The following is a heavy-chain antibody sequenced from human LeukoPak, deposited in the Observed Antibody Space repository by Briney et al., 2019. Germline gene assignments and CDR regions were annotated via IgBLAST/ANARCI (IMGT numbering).Heavy chain of an antibody. CDR1: GGSISSGSYY. Sequence: PSETLSLTGTVSGGSISSGSYYWSWIRQPAGKGLEWIGRIYTSGSTNYNPSLKSRVTISVDTSKNQFSLKLSSVTAADTAVYYCARHDTNAIGYFDYWGQGTLVTVSS. CDR3: ARHDTNAIGYFDY. J-gene: IGHJ4*02. V-gene: IGHV4-61*02. CDR2: IYTSGST.